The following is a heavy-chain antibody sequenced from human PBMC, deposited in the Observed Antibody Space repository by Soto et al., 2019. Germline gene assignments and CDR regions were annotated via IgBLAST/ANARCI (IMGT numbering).Heavy chain of an antibody. CDR1: GFTFSSYS. CDR2: ITSSSSTI. J-gene: IGHJ5*02. V-gene: IGHV3-48*01. CDR3: ARAKGSSSLNWFGP. Sequence: PVGSLRLSCAVSGFTFSSYSMNWVRQAPGKGLEWVSYITSSSSTIYYADSVKGRFTISRDNAKNSLYLQMNSLRAEDTAVYFCARAKGSSSLNWFGPWGQGTLVTVSS. D-gene: IGHD6-13*01.